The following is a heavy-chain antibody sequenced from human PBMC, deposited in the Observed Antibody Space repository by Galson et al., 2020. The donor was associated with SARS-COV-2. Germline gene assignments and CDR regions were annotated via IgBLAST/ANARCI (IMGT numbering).Heavy chain of an antibody. Sequence: GESLKISCAAAGFTFSRYWMSWVRQAPGKGLEWVANIKQDGSEKYYVDSVKGRFTISRDNAKNSLYLQMNSLRAEDTAVYYCAREGDSSSSQSFGPWGQGTLVTVSS. V-gene: IGHV3-7*01. CDR2: IKQDGSEK. CDR3: AREGDSSSSQSFGP. CDR1: GFTFSRYW. J-gene: IGHJ5*02. D-gene: IGHD6-6*01.